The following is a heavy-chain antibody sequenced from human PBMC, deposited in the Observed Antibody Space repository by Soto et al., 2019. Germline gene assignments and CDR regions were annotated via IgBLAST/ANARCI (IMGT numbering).Heavy chain of an antibody. D-gene: IGHD2-8*01. V-gene: IGHV3-30*18. Sequence: PAGSLRLSCXASGFPFSSYGIHWVRQAPGXXLVWVGFISHDXXXXXXADSVKGRFSISRSNSNNTAYLQLSSLRHEDTAVYYCAKDTLREISTNYFPVDYWGQGTLVTVSS. J-gene: IGHJ4*02. CDR3: AKDTLREISTNYFPVDY. CDR1: GFPFSSYG. CDR2: ISHDXXXX.